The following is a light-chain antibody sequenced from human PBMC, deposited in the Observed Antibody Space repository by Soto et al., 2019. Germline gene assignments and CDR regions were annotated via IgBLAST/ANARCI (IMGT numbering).Light chain of an antibody. CDR2: GAS. V-gene: IGKV3-15*01. CDR3: QQYNNWPSLT. J-gene: IGKJ4*01. Sequence: EIVMTQSPATLSVSPGERATLSCRASQSVSSNLAWYQQKPGQAPRLLIYGASTRPTGIPARFSGSGSGTEFTLTISSLQSEDFAVYYCQQYNNWPSLTFGGGTKVDIK. CDR1: QSVSSN.